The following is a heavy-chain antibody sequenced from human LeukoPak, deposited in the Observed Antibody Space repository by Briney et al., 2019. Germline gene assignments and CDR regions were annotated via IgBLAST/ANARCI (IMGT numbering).Heavy chain of an antibody. V-gene: IGHV3-23*01. CDR1: GFTFSSYA. D-gene: IGHD3/OR15-3a*01. CDR3: AKGPWTGKYYYYMDV. CDR2: ISDSGGST. Sequence: PGGSLRLSCAASGFTFSSYAMSWVRQAPGKGLEWVSGISDSGGSTYYADSVKGRFFISRDNSKNTLYLQMNSLRAEDTAVYYCAKGPWTGKYYYYMDVWGKGTTVTVSS. J-gene: IGHJ6*03.